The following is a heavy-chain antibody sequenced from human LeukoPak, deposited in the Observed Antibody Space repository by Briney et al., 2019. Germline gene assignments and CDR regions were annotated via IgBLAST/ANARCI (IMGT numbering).Heavy chain of an antibody. CDR1: GGSISSDNYY. Sequence: SETLSLTCTVSGGSISSDNYYWSWIRQPAGKGLEWIGSIYYSGSTYYNPSLKSRVTISVDTSKNQFSLKLSSVTAADTAVYYCARDRRNLAVAGDWGQGTLVTVSS. CDR2: IYYSGST. D-gene: IGHD6-19*01. J-gene: IGHJ4*02. CDR3: ARDRRNLAVAGD. V-gene: IGHV4-39*07.